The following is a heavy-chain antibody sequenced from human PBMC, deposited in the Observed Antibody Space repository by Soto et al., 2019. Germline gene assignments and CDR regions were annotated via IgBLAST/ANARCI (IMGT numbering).Heavy chain of an antibody. V-gene: IGHV4-59*01. CDR1: GGSIISYC. CDR3: ARAIAYAFDI. CDR2: IYYSGST. Sequence: PSEPLSLTSTVSGGSIISYCCSWIRQPPGKGLEWIGYIYYSGSTNYNPSLKSRVTISVDTSKNQFSLKLSSVTAADTAVYYCARAIAYAFDIWGQGTMVTVSS. J-gene: IGHJ3*02.